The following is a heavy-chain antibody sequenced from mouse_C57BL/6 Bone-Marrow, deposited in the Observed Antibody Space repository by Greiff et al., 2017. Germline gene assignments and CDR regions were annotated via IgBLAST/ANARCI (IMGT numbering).Heavy chain of an antibody. J-gene: IGHJ1*03. CDR1: GYTFTSYG. CDR3: ARSDYYGSSYGYFEV. CDR2: IYPRSGNT. V-gene: IGHV1-81*01. D-gene: IGHD1-1*01. Sequence: QVQLQQSGAELARPGASVKLSCKASGYTFTSYGISWVKQRTGQGLEWIGEIYPRSGNTYYNEKFKGKATLTADKSSSTAYMELRSLTSEDSAVYFCARSDYYGSSYGYFEVWGTGTTVTVSS.